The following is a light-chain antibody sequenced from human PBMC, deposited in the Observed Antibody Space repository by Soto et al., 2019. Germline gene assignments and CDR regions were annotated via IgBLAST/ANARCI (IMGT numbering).Light chain of an antibody. CDR3: QQYGSSPPYT. Sequence: EIVLTQSPGTLSLSPGDRATLSCRASHSVSSSYLAGYQQKPGQAPRLLIYGASSRATGIPDRVSGSGSGTDFTLTISRLEPEDFAVYYCQQYGSSPPYTFGPGTKVDIK. V-gene: IGKV3-20*01. CDR1: HSVSSSY. J-gene: IGKJ3*01. CDR2: GAS.